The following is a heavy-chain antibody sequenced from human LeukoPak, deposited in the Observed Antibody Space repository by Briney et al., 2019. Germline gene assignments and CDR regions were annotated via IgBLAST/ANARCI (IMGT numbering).Heavy chain of an antibody. J-gene: IGHJ4*02. CDR1: GFTFSSDA. Sequence: GGLTLSCAASGFTFSSDAMRWVRQAPGKGLEWVSAISSSGGSTYYADSVRGRFIISRDSSKNTLYLQMNSLRAEDTAVYYCAKGGAQVGGQGTLVTVSS. D-gene: IGHD1-26*01. CDR2: ISSSGGST. V-gene: IGHV3-23*01. CDR3: AKGGAQV.